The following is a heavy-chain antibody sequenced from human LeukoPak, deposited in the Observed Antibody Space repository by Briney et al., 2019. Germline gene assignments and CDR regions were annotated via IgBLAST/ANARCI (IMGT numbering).Heavy chain of an antibody. CDR2: INPNSGGT. D-gene: IGHD2-2*01. CDR3: AREWEDGVVPAAIIGY. Sequence: GASVKVSCKASGYTFTSYYMHWVRQAPGQGLEWMGWINPNSGGTNYAQKFQGRVTMTRDTSISTAYMELSRLRSDDTAVYYCAREWEDGVVPAAIIGYWGQGTLVTVSS. CDR1: GYTFTSYY. V-gene: IGHV1-2*02. J-gene: IGHJ4*02.